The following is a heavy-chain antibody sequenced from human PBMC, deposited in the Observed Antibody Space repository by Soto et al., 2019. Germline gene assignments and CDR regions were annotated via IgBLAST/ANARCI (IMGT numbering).Heavy chain of an antibody. D-gene: IGHD4-4*01. Sequence: SETLSLTCAVYGGSFSCYYWSWIRQPPGKGLEWIGEINHSGSTNYNPSLKSRVTISVDTSKNQFSLKLSSVTAADTAVYYCARVRVTTYYYYGMDVWGQGTTVTAP. CDR2: INHSGST. CDR3: ARVRVTTYYYYGMDV. V-gene: IGHV4-34*01. CDR1: GGSFSCYY. J-gene: IGHJ6*02.